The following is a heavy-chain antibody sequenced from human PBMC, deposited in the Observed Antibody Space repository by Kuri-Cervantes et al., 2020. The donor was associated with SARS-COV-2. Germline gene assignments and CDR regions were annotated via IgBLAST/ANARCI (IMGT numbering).Heavy chain of an antibody. CDR1: GFTFNSYA. V-gene: IGHV3-23*01. J-gene: IGHJ4*02. Sequence: GGSLRLSCAASGFTFNSYAMSWVRQAPGKGLEWASGISGRGGSTYYADSVKGRFTISRDNSKNTLFLQMSSLRAEDTAVYYCAKDPRSSGWYDYWGQGTLVTVSS. CDR2: ISGRGGST. CDR3: AKDPRSSGWYDY. D-gene: IGHD6-19*01.